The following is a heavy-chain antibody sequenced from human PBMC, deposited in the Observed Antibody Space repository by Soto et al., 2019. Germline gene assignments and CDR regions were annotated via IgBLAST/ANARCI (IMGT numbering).Heavy chain of an antibody. CDR2: IDWEDDK. V-gene: IGHV2-70*01. J-gene: IGHJ3*02. CDR1: GFSLSTSGMC. CDR3: AQLPRGGRLDGYNFREAFDI. D-gene: IGHD5-12*01. Sequence: SGPTLVNPTQTLTLTCTFSGFSLSTSGMCVSWIRQPPGKALEWLALIDWEDDKYYSTSLKTRLTISKDASKNHVVLTMTNMDPVDTATYYCAQLPRGGRLDGYNFREAFDIWGQGTMVTVSS.